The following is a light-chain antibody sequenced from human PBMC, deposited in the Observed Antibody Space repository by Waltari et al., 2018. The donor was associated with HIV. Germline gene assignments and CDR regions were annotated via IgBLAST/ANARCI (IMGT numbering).Light chain of an antibody. V-gene: IGLV1-47*01. CDR2: HIS. J-gene: IGLJ3*02. CDR3: ATWSAVLRAWV. Sequence: QSVLTQTPSTSAAPGQRVTIPCSGDTPSSQFTSFYWYQQLPGAAPKLLIYHISHRPSGVPDRFSGSKSGASASLAITSLRSEDEGLYYCATWSAVLRAWVFGGGTKLTVL. CDR1: TPSSQFTS.